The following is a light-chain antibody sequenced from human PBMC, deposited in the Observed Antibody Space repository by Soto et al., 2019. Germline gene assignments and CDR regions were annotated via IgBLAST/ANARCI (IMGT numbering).Light chain of an antibody. Sequence: EIVLTQSPGTLSLSPGERATLSCRASQSVSSSYLAWYQQKPGQAPRLLISGASTRATGIPDRFSGSGSESDFTLTISRLEPEDFALYYCQQDGSLPHPWVTCGQGTKMEI. CDR3: QQDGSLPHPWVT. V-gene: IGKV3-20*01. CDR2: GAS. CDR1: QSVSSSY. J-gene: IGKJ2*01.